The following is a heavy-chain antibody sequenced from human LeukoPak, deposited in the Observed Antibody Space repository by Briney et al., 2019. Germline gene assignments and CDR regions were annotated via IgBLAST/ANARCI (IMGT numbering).Heavy chain of an antibody. Sequence: GRSLRLSCAASGFTFTNFGMHWVRQAPGKGLEWVAVISDDGRNKYYADSVKGRFTISRDNSKNTLYLQMNSLRAEDTAVYYCARDTAKYYDFWSGYYSKAVRDYYYGMDVWGQGTTVTVSS. D-gene: IGHD3-3*01. J-gene: IGHJ6*02. V-gene: IGHV3-30*03. CDR2: ISDDGRNK. CDR1: GFTFTNFG. CDR3: ARDTAKYYDFWSGYYSKAVRDYYYGMDV.